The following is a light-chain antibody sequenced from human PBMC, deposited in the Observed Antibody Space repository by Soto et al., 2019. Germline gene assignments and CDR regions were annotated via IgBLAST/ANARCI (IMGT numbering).Light chain of an antibody. J-gene: IGLJ3*02. CDR3: TSWDGSLDGRV. CDR1: TSNIGSNT. V-gene: IGLV1-44*01. CDR2: RTD. Sequence: QSVLTQPSSASGTPGQRVTISCSGTTSNIGSNTVNWYQHLPGTAPKLLIYRTDQRPSGIPDRFSGSKYGTSASLDISGLQSEDEADYYCTSWDGSLDGRVFGGGTKLTVL.